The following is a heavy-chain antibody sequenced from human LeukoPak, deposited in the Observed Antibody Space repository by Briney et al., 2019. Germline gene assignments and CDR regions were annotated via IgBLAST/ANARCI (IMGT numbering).Heavy chain of an antibody. CDR3: ARDWGSTDC. J-gene: IGHJ4*02. D-gene: IGHD3-16*01. Sequence: ASVKVSCKASGYTFTSYGISWVRQAPGQGLEWIGWINPNSGATSYAQKFQGRVTLTRDTSISTAYMELSRLRSDDTAVYYCARDWGSTDCWGQGTLVTVSS. CDR2: INPNSGAT. CDR1: GYTFTSYG. V-gene: IGHV1-2*02.